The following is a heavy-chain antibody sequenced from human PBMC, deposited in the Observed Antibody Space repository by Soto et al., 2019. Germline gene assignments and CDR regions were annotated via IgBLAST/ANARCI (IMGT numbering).Heavy chain of an antibody. V-gene: IGHV4-59*08. CDR2: IYYSGST. D-gene: IGHD2-2*01. J-gene: IGHJ5*02. CDR3: ARPRCSSTSCYENWFDP. Sequence: SETLSLTCTVSGGSISSYDWSWIRQPPGKGLEWIGYIYYSGSTNYNPSLKSRVTISVDTSKNQFSLKLSSVTAADTAVYYCARPRCSSTSCYENWFDPWGQGTQVTVSS. CDR1: GGSISSYD.